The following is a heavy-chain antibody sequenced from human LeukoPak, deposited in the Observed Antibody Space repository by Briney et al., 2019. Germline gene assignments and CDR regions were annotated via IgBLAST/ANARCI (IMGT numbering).Heavy chain of an antibody. CDR3: AKNPRYTAGYYDSSGFYFDY. CDR2: ISGSGGST. V-gene: IGHV3-23*01. CDR1: GFTFSSYA. Sequence: GGSLRLSCAASGFTFSSYAMSWVRQAPGKGLEWVSAISGSGGSTYYADSVKGRFTISRDNSKNTLYLQMNSLRAEDTAVYCCAKNPRYTAGYYDSSGFYFDYWGQGTLVTVSS. J-gene: IGHJ4*02. D-gene: IGHD3-22*01.